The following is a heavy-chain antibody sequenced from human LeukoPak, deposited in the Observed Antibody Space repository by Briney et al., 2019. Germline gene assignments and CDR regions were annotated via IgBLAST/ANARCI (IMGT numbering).Heavy chain of an antibody. CDR2: INPNSGGT. CDR3: ARDETENSSSFLEYFQH. D-gene: IGHD6-6*01. CDR1: GNTFTDYY. V-gene: IGHV1-2*06. Sequence: ASVKVSCKASGNTFTDYYVHWVRQAPGQGLEWMGRINPNSGGTNYAQRFQGRVSMTRDTSSSTVYMELSRLRSDDTAMYYCARDETENSSSFLEYFQHWGQGTLVTVSS. J-gene: IGHJ1*01.